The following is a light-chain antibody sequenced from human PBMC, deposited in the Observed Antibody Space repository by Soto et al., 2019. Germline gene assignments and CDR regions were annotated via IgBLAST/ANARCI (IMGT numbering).Light chain of an antibody. Sequence: EIVLTQSPATLSLAPGERVTLSCRASESVTSNYLAWYQHKPGQAPTLLIYGASIRAAGIPDRFSGSGSGTDFTLTIRRLEPDDFAVYYCQQYGSSPRTFGQGTKVDIK. CDR1: ESVTSNY. J-gene: IGKJ1*01. CDR2: GAS. V-gene: IGKV3-20*01. CDR3: QQYGSSPRT.